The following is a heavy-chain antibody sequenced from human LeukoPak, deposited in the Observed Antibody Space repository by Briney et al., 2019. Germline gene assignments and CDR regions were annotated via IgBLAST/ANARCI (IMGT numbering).Heavy chain of an antibody. CDR3: ARYDTRWELPGGVDY. CDR2: IYYSGST. D-gene: IGHD1-26*01. Sequence: PSETLSLTCTVPGGSISSYYWSWIRQPPGKGLEWIGYIYYSGSTNYNPSLKSRVTISVDTSKNQFSLKLSSVTAADTAVYYCARYDTRWELPGGVDYWGQGTLVTVSS. J-gene: IGHJ4*02. V-gene: IGHV4-59*01. CDR1: GGSISSYY.